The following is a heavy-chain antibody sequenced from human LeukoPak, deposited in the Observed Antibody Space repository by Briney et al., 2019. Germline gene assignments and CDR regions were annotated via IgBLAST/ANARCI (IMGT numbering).Heavy chain of an antibody. CDR3: ARAAEGSGTSELTYHRFDL. CDR2: IYTSGNT. CDR1: GGSICGSISSFS. Sequence: SETLSLTCTVSGGSICGSISSFSWSWIRQPAGKGLEWIGRIYTSGNTNYNPSLQSRITMSVDTSKNQFSLKLTTVTAEDTAVYFCARAAEGSGTSELTYHRFDLWGQGSLVTVSS. J-gene: IGHJ5*02. D-gene: IGHD3-10*01. V-gene: IGHV4-4*07.